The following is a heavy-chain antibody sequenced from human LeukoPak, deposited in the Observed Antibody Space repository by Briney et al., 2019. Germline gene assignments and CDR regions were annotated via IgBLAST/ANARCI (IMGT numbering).Heavy chain of an antibody. V-gene: IGHV3-7*01. CDR1: GFTFSSYW. CDR2: IKQDGSEK. CDR3: ARGARYYDFWKLFDY. Sequence: PGGSLRLSCAASGFTFSSYWMSWVRQAPGKGLEWVANIKQDGSEKYYVDSVKGRFTISRDNAKNSLYLQMNSLRAEDTAVYYCARGARYYDFWKLFDYWGQGTLVTVSS. D-gene: IGHD3-3*01. J-gene: IGHJ4*02.